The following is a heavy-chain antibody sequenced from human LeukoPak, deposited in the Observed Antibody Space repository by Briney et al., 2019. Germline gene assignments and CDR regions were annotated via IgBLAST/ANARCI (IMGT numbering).Heavy chain of an antibody. D-gene: IGHD2-2*02. CDR1: GFTFSSYS. J-gene: IGHJ6*03. CDR2: ISSSSSYI. V-gene: IGHV3-21*01. Sequence: PGGSLRLSCAASGFTFSSYSMNWVRQAPGKGLEWVSSISSSSSYIYYADSVKGGFTISRDNAKNSLYLQMNSLRAEDTAVYYCARDAIVVVPAAIREAVNYYYYYYMDVWGKGTTVTVSS. CDR3: ARDAIVVVPAAIREAVNYYYYYYMDV.